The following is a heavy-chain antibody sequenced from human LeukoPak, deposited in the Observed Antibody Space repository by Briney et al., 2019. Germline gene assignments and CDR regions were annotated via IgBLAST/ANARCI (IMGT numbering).Heavy chain of an antibody. CDR1: GGSISSGDHF. CDR3: AREGSAVWDAFDI. D-gene: IGHD3-16*01. J-gene: IGHJ3*02. V-gene: IGHV4-61*08. Sequence: ASETLSLTCTVSGGSISSGDHFWSWIRQHPGKGLEWIGYIYYSGTTYYNPSLKSRVTISVDTSKNQFSLKLSSVTAADTAVYYCAREGSAVWDAFDIWGQGTMVTVSS. CDR2: IYYSGTT.